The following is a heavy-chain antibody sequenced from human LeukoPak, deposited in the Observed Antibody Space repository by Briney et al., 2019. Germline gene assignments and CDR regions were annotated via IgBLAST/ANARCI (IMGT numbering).Heavy chain of an antibody. CDR3: TRLPETYYYDSSGLGDI. D-gene: IGHD3-22*01. CDR2: IRSKANSYAT. Sequence: GGSLRLSCAASGFTFSGSAMHWVRQASGKGLEWVGRIRSKANSYATAYAVSVKGRFTISRDDSKNTAYLQMNSLKTEDTAVYYCTRLPETYYYDSSGLGDIWGQGTMVTVSS. CDR1: GFTFSGSA. J-gene: IGHJ3*02. V-gene: IGHV3-73*01.